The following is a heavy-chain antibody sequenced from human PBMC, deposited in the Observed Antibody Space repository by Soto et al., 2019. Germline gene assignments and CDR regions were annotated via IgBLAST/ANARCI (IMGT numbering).Heavy chain of an antibody. Sequence: ASLKVSCNASGYTFTSYAMHWVRQAPGQRLEWMGWINAGSGNTKYSQKFQGRVTITRDTSASTAYMELSSLRSEDTAVYYCARAVGGPTSNLGYWGQGTLVTVSS. V-gene: IGHV1-3*01. CDR3: ARAVGGPTSNLGY. CDR2: INAGSGNT. J-gene: IGHJ4*02. D-gene: IGHD3-16*01. CDR1: GYTFTSYA.